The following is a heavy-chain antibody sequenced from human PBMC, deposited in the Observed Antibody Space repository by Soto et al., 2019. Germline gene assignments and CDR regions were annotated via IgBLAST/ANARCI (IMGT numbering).Heavy chain of an antibody. Sequence: GGSLRLSCAASGFTFSSNWMSRVRQAPGKGLGWGANIKQDGSEKYYVDSVKGRFTISRDNARNSLYLQMNSLRAEDTAVSYCARGGYGSGEIFDYWGQGTLVTVSA. CDR3: ARGGYGSGEIFDY. J-gene: IGHJ4*02. V-gene: IGHV3-7*03. CDR1: GFTFSSNW. D-gene: IGHD3-10*01. CDR2: IKQDGSEK.